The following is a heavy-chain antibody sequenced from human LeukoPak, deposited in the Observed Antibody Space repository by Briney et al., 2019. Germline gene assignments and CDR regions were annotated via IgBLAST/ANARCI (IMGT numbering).Heavy chain of an antibody. CDR1: VFTFSRYA. Sequence: PGGSLSLSCAASVFTFSRYATSGVCQTPGQGLWWVSGISGSGGSTYYGDSVKGRFTISRDNSNNTLFLHMNSLRAEDTAVYHCAKGLTGSGWYFDYWGQGTLVTVSS. D-gene: IGHD6-19*01. CDR3: AKGLTGSGWYFDY. J-gene: IGHJ4*02. V-gene: IGHV3-23*01. CDR2: ISGSGGST.